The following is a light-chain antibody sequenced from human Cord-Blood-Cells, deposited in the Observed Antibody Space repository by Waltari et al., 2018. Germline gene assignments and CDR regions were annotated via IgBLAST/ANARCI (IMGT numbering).Light chain of an antibody. J-gene: IGKJ2*01. CDR2: KAS. Sequence: DIQMTQSPSTLSASVGDRVTITCRASQSISSWLAWYQQKPGKAPKLLIYKASSLESGVTSRFSGSGSGTEFTYNISSLQPDDFAIYYCQQYNSYTYTFDQRTKLDIK. CDR1: QSISSW. CDR3: QQYNSYTYT. V-gene: IGKV1-5*03.